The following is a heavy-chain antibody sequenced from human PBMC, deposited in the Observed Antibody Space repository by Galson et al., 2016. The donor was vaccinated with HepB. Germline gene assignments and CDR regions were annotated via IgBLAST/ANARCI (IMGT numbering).Heavy chain of an antibody. CDR1: GFSFSDFS. CDR2: ITSGRST. CDR3: SRIVGISSGPLDS. V-gene: IGHV3-69-1*01. D-gene: IGHD2-21*01. Sequence: SLRLSCAASGFSFSDFSMSWLRLAPGKGLEWLSSITSGRSTYNSDSVKGRFTISRDNDKNSLFLQMSSLRPDDTAVYYCSRIVGISSGPLDSWGQGILVTVSS. J-gene: IGHJ4*02.